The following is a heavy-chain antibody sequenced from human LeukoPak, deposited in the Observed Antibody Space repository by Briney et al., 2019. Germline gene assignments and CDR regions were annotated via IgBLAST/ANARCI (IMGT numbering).Heavy chain of an antibody. Sequence: PGGPLRLSCAASGFTFSSYEMNWVRQPPGKGLEWIGSIYYSGSTYYNPSLKSRVTISVDTSKNQFSLKLSSVTAADTAVYYCARARSGWYNALDYWGQGTLVTVSS. CDR1: GFTFSSYE. J-gene: IGHJ4*02. CDR2: IYYSGST. D-gene: IGHD6-19*01. CDR3: ARARSGWYNALDY. V-gene: IGHV4-39*07.